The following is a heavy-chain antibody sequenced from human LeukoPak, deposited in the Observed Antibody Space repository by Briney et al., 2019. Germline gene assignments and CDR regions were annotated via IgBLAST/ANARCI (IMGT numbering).Heavy chain of an antibody. D-gene: IGHD3-22*01. CDR3: EGGSDYYDSSVDY. CDR1: GFTFSSYE. CDR2: ISSSGSTI. V-gene: IGHV3-48*03. Sequence: GGSLRLSCAASGFTFSSYEMNWVRQAPGEGLEWVSYISSSGSTICYAASVKGRFTISRDNAKSSLYLQMNSLRAADTAVYYCEGGSDYYDSSVDYWGQGNLGTVSS. J-gene: IGHJ4*02.